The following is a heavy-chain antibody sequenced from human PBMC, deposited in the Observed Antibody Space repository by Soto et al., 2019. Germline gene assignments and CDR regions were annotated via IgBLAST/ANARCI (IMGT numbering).Heavy chain of an antibody. J-gene: IGHJ4*02. CDR1: GFTFSTHG. D-gene: IGHD3-10*01. Sequence: GGSLRLSCVASGFTFSTHGMHWVRQAPGKGLEWVAIISYDAKNDYYVDSVKGRFTIPRDNSKNTVYLYMYSLRPEDTAMYYCAKDLDGGNSGPSDYWGQGTLVTVSS. CDR2: ISYDAKND. V-gene: IGHV3-30*18. CDR3: AKDLDGGNSGPSDY.